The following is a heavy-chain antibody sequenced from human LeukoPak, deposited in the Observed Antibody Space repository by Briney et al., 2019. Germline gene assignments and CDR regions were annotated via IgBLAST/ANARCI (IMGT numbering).Heavy chain of an antibody. V-gene: IGHV1-46*01. D-gene: IGHD5-24*01. CDR2: INPSGGST. CDR1: GYTFTSYY. J-gene: IGHJ6*02. Sequence: PGGSLRLSCKASGYTFTSYYMHWVRQAPGQGLEWMGIINPSGGSTSYAQKFQGRVTMTRDTSTSTVYMELSSLRSEDTAVYYCARVESDYYGMDVWGQGTTVTVSS. CDR3: ARVESDYYGMDV.